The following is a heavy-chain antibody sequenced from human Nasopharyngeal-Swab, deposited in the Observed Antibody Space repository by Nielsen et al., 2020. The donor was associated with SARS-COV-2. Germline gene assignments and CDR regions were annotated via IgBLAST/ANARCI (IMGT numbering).Heavy chain of an antibody. Sequence: GGSLSLSCAASGFTFDDYAMHWVRQAPGKGLEWVSGISWNSGSIGYADSVKGRFTISRDNAKNSLYLQMNSLRAEDTAVYYCAREGENDSSGYFSDAFDIWGRGTMVTVS. CDR1: GFTFDDYA. J-gene: IGHJ3*02. D-gene: IGHD3-22*01. V-gene: IGHV3-9*01. CDR3: AREGENDSSGYFSDAFDI. CDR2: ISWNSGSI.